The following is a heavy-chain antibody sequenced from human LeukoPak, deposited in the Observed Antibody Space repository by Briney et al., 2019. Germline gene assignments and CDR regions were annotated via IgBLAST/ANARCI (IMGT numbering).Heavy chain of an antibody. J-gene: IGHJ4*02. CDR2: IYYSGGT. D-gene: IGHD3-22*01. CDR3: ARPVYDSSGYFLY. V-gene: IGHV4-39*01. CDR1: GGSIRSSSYY. Sequence: SETLSLTCTVSGGSIRSSSYYWGWIRQPPGKGLEWIGSIYYSGGTYYNPSLRSRVTISADTSKNQFPLKLSSVTAADTAVYYCARPVYDSSGYFLYWGQGTLVTVSS.